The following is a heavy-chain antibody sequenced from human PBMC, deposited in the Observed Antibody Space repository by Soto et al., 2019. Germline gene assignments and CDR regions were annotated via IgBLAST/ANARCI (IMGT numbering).Heavy chain of an antibody. CDR2: VYYTVTT. Sequence: QVQLQESGPGLVRPSETLSLTCSVSGGSISSYYWTWIRQSPGKGLEWIGYVYYTVTTTYNPSLKGRVTMSIDTSKNQFSLKLRSVTAADTAVYYCARDQQMGRLDPWGQGSLVTVSS. CDR1: GGSISSYY. J-gene: IGHJ5*02. CDR3: ARDQQMGRLDP. V-gene: IGHV4-59*01. D-gene: IGHD6-13*01.